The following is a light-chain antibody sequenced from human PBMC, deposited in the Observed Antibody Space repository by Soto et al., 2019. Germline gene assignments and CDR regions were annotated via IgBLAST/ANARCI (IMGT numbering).Light chain of an antibody. CDR3: QKYDRWPVT. J-gene: IGKJ4*01. CDR1: QSVTTN. V-gene: IGKV3-15*01. Sequence: EVVMTQSPATLSVSPGERVTFSCRASQSVTTNLAWYQHKPGQSPRLLISGASTGASGIPPRFSGSGSGTEFTLTIDRLQSADFAVYYCQKYDRWPVTFGAGTKVEIK. CDR2: GAS.